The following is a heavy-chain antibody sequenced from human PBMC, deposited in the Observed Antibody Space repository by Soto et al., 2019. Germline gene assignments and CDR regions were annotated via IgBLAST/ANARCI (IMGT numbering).Heavy chain of an antibody. Sequence: GGSLRLSCAASGFTFSSYGMHWVRQAPGKGLEWVAVISYDGSNKYYADSVKGRFTISRDNSKNTLYLQMNSLRAEDTAVYYCAKAPVWIQLWSYCMVVWDPGTMVTVFS. CDR3: AKAPVWIQLWSYCMVV. D-gene: IGHD5-18*01. CDR1: GFTFSSYG. CDR2: ISYDGSNK. V-gene: IGHV3-30*18. J-gene: IGHJ6*02.